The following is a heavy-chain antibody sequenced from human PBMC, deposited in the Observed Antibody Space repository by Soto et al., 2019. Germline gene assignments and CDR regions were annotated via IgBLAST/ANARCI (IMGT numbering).Heavy chain of an antibody. CDR1: AFTVSSNY. V-gene: IGHV3-53*02. Sequence: EVQLVETGGGLIQPGGSLRLSCAASAFTVSSNYMSWVRQAPGKGLEWVSVIYSGGSTYYADSVKGRFTISRDNSKNTLYLQMNSLRAEDTAVYYCARGRSYYHFWSGAKYYFDYWGQGTLVTVSS. CDR3: ARGRSYYHFWSGAKYYFDY. CDR2: IYSGGST. J-gene: IGHJ4*02. D-gene: IGHD3-3*01.